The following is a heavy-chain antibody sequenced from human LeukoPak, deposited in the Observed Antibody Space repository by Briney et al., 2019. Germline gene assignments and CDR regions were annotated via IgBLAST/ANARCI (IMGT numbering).Heavy chain of an antibody. CDR2: IYPGDSDT. J-gene: IGHJ4*02. Sequence: GESLQISCKGFGYSFTTYWIGWVRQLPGKGLEWMGIIYPGDSDTRYSPSFQGQVTISADKSISTAYLQWSSLKASDTAMYYCARRGYSYDFDYWGQGTLVTVSS. D-gene: IGHD5-18*01. CDR1: GYSFTTYW. V-gene: IGHV5-51*01. CDR3: ARRGYSYDFDY.